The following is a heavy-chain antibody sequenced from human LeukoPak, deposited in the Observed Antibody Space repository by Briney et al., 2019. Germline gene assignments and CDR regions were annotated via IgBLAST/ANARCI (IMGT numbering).Heavy chain of an antibody. Sequence: GGSLRLSCAASGFTFSTYAMIWVRQAPGKGLGGVSGISGSGAGTYYADSVKGRFTISRVNSKNTLFLQMNSLRAEDTAVYYCAKDGKKYGSTWDFDYWGQGTLVTVSS. J-gene: IGHJ4*02. D-gene: IGHD6-13*01. CDR3: AKDGKKYGSTWDFDY. V-gene: IGHV3-23*01. CDR1: GFTFSTYA. CDR2: ISGSGAGT.